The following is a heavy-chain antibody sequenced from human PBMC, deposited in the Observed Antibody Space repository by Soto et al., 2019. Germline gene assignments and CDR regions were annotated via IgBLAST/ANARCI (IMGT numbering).Heavy chain of an antibody. Sequence: SETLSLTCTVSGGSISSYYWSWIRQPAGKGLEWIGRIYTSGSTNYNPSLKSRVTMSVDTSKNQFSLKLSSVTAADTAVYYCAREREYSGSYYPTDAFDIWGQGTMVTVSS. V-gene: IGHV4-4*07. CDR3: AREREYSGSYYPTDAFDI. CDR2: IYTSGST. D-gene: IGHD1-26*01. J-gene: IGHJ3*02. CDR1: GGSISSYY.